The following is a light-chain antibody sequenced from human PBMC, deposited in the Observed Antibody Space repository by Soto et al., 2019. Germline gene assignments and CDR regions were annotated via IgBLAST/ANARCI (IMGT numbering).Light chain of an antibody. CDR2: GAS. CDR1: QSVSSSY. J-gene: IGKJ1*01. Sequence: EIVLTQSPGTLSLSPGERATLSCRASQSVSSSYLAWYQQKPGQAPRLLIYGASSRATGIPDRFSGSGSGTDFTLTMSRLQPEYFAVYFCQQYGSSPWTFRQGTKVDIK. V-gene: IGKV3-20*01. CDR3: QQYGSSPWT.